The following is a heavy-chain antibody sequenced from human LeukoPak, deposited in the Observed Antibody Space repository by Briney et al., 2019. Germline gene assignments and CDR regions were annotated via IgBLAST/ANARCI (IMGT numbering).Heavy chain of an antibody. V-gene: IGHV4-38-2*01. CDR1: GYSISSGYY. D-gene: IGHD5-12*01. CDR3: ARASGYDLYYYYYGMDV. CDR2: INHSGST. Sequence: PSETLSLTCAVSGYSISSGYYWGWIRQPPGKGVEWIGSINHSGSTYYNPSLKSRVTISVDTSKNQFSLKLSSVTAADTAAYYCARASGYDLYYYYYGMDVWGKGTTVTVSS. J-gene: IGHJ6*04.